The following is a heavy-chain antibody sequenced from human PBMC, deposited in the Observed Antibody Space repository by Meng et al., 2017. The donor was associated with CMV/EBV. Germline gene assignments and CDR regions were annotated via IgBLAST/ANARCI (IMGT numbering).Heavy chain of an antibody. J-gene: IGHJ6*02. CDR2: IYYSGST. CDR1: GGSISSSSYY. V-gene: IGHV4-39*07. D-gene: IGHD6-13*01. Sequence: SETLSLTCTVSGGSISSSSYYWGWIRQPPGKGLEWIGSIYYSGSTYYNPSLKSRVTISVDTSKNQFSLKLGSVTAADTAVYYCARGIIAAAASSVDYYYYGMDVWGQGTTVTVSS. CDR3: ARGIIAAAASSVDYYYYGMDV.